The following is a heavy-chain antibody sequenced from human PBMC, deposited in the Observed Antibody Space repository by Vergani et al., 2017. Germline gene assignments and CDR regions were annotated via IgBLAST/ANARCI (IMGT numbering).Heavy chain of an antibody. V-gene: IGHV3-23*01. CDR1: GFTFSSYA. CDR3: AKVGRYSSSYGGFDY. Sequence: EVQLLESGGGLVQPGGSLRLSCAASGFTFSSYAMSWVRQAPGKGLEWVSAISGSGGSTYYEDSVKGRFTNSRDNSKNTLNLQMNSLRAEDTAVYYCAKVGRYSSSYGGFDYWGQGTLVTVSS. J-gene: IGHJ4*02. D-gene: IGHD6-6*01. CDR2: ISGSGGST.